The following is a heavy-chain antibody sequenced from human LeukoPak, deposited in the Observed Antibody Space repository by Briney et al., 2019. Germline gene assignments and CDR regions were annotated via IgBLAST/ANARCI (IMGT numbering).Heavy chain of an antibody. Sequence: SETLSLTFTVSGGSISSSSYYWGWIRQPPGKGLEWIGSIYYSGSTYYNPSLESRVTISVDTSKNQFSLKLSSVTAAGTAVYYCLLRITMVRGVDYWGQGTLVTVSS. J-gene: IGHJ4*02. CDR3: LLRITMVRGVDY. CDR1: GGSISSSSYY. CDR2: IYYSGST. D-gene: IGHD3-10*01. V-gene: IGHV4-39*07.